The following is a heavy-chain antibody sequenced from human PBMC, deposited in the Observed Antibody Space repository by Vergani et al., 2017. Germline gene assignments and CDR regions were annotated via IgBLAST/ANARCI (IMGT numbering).Heavy chain of an antibody. CDR1: GYTFTDYF. V-gene: IGHV1-2*02. CDR2: INPNSGGT. D-gene: IGHD2-2*01. J-gene: IGHJ4*02. Sequence: QVQLVQSGAEVKKPGASVKVSCKASGYTFTDYFMHWVRQAPGPGLEWMGWINPNSGGTNYAQKFQGRVTMTRDTSISTAYMELSNLGSDDTAVYYCARVGTSSNRDYLDYWGQGTLVTVSS. CDR3: ARVGTSSNRDYLDY.